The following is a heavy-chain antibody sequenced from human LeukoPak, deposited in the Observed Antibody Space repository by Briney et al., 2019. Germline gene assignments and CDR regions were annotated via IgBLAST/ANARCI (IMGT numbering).Heavy chain of an antibody. CDR2: ISDSGGDT. Sequence: GGSLRLSCPASGFSFRSFAMSWVRQAPGKGLEWVSGISDSGGDTRYADSVKGRCTISRDNSRHTLYLQMNNLRDEDTATYYCASKNSGLYPFYQGGEGTLVTLSS. CDR1: GFSFRSFA. J-gene: IGHJ4*02. D-gene: IGHD2-2*01. CDR3: ASKNSGLYPFYQ. V-gene: IGHV3-23*01.